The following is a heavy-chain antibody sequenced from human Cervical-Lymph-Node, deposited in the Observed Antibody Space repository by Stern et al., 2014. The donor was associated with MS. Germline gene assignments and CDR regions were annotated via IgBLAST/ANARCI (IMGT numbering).Heavy chain of an antibody. J-gene: IGHJ4*02. CDR3: ASAYSSSHYYFDY. V-gene: IGHV3-33*01. Sequence: VHLVESGGGVVQPGRSLRLSCAASGFSFSRYAMHWVRQAPGKGLEWVALIWYDGSNPYYADSVTGRFTISRDNFKNTLYLQINSLRAEDTAVYYCASAYSSSHYYFDYWGQGTLVTVSS. CDR2: IWYDGSNP. D-gene: IGHD6-13*01. CDR1: GFSFSRYA.